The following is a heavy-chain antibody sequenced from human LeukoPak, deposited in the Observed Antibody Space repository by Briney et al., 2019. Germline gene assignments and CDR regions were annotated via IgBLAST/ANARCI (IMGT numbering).Heavy chain of an antibody. CDR3: ARGGSTDEAPYYYCYMDV. CDR1: GGTFSSYA. J-gene: IGHJ6*03. V-gene: IGHV1-69*05. Sequence: ASVKVSCKASGGTFSSYAISWVRQAPGQGLEWMGGIIPIFGTANYAQKFQGRVTITTDESTNTAYMELSSLRSEDTAVYYCARGGSTDEAPYYYCYMDVWGKGTTVTVSS. D-gene: IGHD3-16*01. CDR2: IIPIFGTA.